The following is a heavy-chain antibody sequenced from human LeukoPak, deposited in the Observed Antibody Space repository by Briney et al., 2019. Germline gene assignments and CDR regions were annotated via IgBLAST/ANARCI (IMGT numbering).Heavy chain of an antibody. CDR2: INPSGGST. D-gene: IGHD3-16*01. V-gene: IGHV1-46*01. Sequence: GASVTVSCKASGYTFTSYYMHWVRQAPGQGLEWMGIINPSGGSTSYAQKFQGRVTMTRDTSTSTVYMELSSLRSEDTAVYYCARASYPHDAFDIWGQGTMVTVSS. J-gene: IGHJ3*02. CDR1: GYTFTSYY. CDR3: ARASYPHDAFDI.